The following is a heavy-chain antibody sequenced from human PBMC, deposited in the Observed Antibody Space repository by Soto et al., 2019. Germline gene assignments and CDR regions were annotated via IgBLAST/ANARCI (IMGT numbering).Heavy chain of an antibody. J-gene: IGHJ4*02. CDR3: ARAFYASGSYSLDY. D-gene: IGHD3-10*01. CDR1: GFTFSDHY. V-gene: IGHV3-72*01. Sequence: PGGSLRLSCAASGFTFSDHYMDWVRQAPAKGLEWVGRTRNRANGYTTEYAASVKGRFTISRDDSKNSLYPQMNSLETEDTAVYYCARAFYASGSYSLDYWGQGALVTVSS. CDR2: TRNRANGYTT.